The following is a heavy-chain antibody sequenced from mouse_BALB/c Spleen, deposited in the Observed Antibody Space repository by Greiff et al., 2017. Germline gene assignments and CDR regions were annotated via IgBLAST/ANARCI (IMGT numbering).Heavy chain of an antibody. J-gene: IGHJ4*01. D-gene: IGHD1-1*01. CDR3: ARGYYGSSPYYAMDY. CDR1: GYTFTSYW. CDR2: IDPSDSYT. V-gene: IGHV1-69*02. Sequence: QVQLQQPGAELVKPGASVKLSCKASGYTFTSYWMHWVKQRPGQGLEWIGEIDPSDSYTNYTQKFKGKATLTVDKSSSTVYMQLSILTSEDAAIYYCARGYYGSSPYYAMDYWGQGTSVTVSS.